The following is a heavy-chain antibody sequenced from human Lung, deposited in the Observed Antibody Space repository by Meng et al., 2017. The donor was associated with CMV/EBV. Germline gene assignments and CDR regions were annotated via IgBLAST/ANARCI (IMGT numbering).Heavy chain of an antibody. CDR1: GFTFSSYS. J-gene: IGHJ6*02. CDR3: ARDAEQLVRGGGLDV. Sequence: GGSXRLSCAASGFTFSSYSMNWVRQAPGKGLEWVSSISSSSYIYYADSVKGRFTISRDNAKNSLYLQMNSLRAEDTAVYYCARDAEQLVRGGGLDVWGQGTTVTVSS. V-gene: IGHV3-21*01. D-gene: IGHD6-6*01. CDR2: ISSSSYI.